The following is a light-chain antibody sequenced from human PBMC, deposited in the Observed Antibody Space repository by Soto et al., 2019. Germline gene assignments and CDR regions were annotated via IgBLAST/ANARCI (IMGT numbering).Light chain of an antibody. CDR3: QQLNSYPLT. CDR1: QGISSY. J-gene: IGKJ4*01. CDR2: AAS. Sequence: IPSNQSPSSLSASLGDRDTITCRASQGISSYLAWYQQKPGKAPKLLIYAASTLQSGVPSRFSGSGSGTDFTLTISSLQPEDFATYYCQQLNSYPLTFGGGTKVDIK. V-gene: IGKV1-9*01.